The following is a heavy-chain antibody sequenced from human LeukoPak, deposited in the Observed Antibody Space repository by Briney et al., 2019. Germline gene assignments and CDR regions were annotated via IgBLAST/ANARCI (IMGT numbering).Heavy chain of an antibody. CDR2: ISYDGSEK. J-gene: IGHJ4*02. CDR3: AREGNSGYYPY. Sequence: GSXXLXCXAXXLTXSSYPMHWVRQAPGKGLEWVAVISYDGSEKHYADPVKGRFTISRDNSKNTLYLQMSSLRAEDTAMYYCAREGNSGYYPYWGQGILVTVSS. V-gene: IGHV3-30-3*01. D-gene: IGHD3-22*01. CDR1: XLTXSSYP.